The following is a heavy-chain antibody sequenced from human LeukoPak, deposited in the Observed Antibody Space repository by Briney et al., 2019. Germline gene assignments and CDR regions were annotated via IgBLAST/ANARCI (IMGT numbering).Heavy chain of an antibody. J-gene: IGHJ4*02. CDR2: IYHSGST. Sequence: SETLSLTCTVTGYSISSGYYWGWIRPPPGKGLEWIGSIYHSGSTYYNPSLKSRVTISVDTSKNQFSLKLSSVTAADTAVYHCARGYSMGSRNDYWGQGTLVTVSS. CDR1: GYSISSGYY. V-gene: IGHV4-38-2*02. CDR3: ARGYSMGSRNDY. D-gene: IGHD6-13*01.